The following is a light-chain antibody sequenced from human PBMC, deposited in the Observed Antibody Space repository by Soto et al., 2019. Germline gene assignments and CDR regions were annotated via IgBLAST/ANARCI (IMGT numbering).Light chain of an antibody. CDR2: GAS. V-gene: IGKV1-39*01. CDR1: QSINIY. J-gene: IGKJ2*01. CDR3: QQSYSSPYT. Sequence: PMTQSPSSLSASVGDSVTVTCRASQSINIYLNWYQQKPGKAPTLLIYGASSLQSEVPSRFTGGGSRTDFTLTIRSLQPEDFATYYCQQSYSSPYTFGQGTKLEIK.